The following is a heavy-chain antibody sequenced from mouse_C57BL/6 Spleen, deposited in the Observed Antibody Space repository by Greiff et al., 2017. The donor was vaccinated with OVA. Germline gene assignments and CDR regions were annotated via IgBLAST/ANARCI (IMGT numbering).Heavy chain of an antibody. CDR1: GYTFTSYW. CDR3: TTNPSYYYGSSYDWYFDV. Sequence: VQLQQSGTVLARPGASVKMSCKTSGYTFTSYWMHWVKQRPGQGLEWIGAIYPGNSDTSYNQKFKGKAKLTAVTSASTAYMEPSSLTNEDSAVYYCTTNPSYYYGSSYDWYFDVWGTGTTVTVSS. D-gene: IGHD1-1*01. J-gene: IGHJ1*03. V-gene: IGHV1-5*01. CDR2: IYPGNSDT.